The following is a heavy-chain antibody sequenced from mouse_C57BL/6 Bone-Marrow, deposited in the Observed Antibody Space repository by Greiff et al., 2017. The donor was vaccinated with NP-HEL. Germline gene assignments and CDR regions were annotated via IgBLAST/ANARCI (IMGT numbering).Heavy chain of an antibody. CDR3: ARPYDGGYWYFDV. CDR1: GFTFSDYG. CDR2: ISSGSSTI. V-gene: IGHV5-17*01. J-gene: IGHJ1*03. D-gene: IGHD2-12*01. Sequence: EVKLVESGGGLVKPGGSLKLSCAASGFTFSDYGMHWVRQAPEKGLEWVAYISSGSSTIYYADTVKGRFTISRDNAKNTPFLQMTSLKSEDTAMYYCARPYDGGYWYFDVWGTGTTVTVSS.